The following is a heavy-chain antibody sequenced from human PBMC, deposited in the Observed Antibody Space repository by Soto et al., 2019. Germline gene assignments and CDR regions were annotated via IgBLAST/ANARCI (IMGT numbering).Heavy chain of an antibody. CDR2: ISSSSSTI. Sequence: EVQLVESGGGLVQPGGSLRLSCAVSGFTFSNYNMNWVRQAPGKGLEWVSYISSSSSTIYYADSAKGRFTISRDNAKNSLYLQMNSLRDEDTAVYYCAREVVTMIVVVFDAFDIWGQGTMVTVSS. J-gene: IGHJ3*02. V-gene: IGHV3-48*02. CDR3: AREVVTMIVVVFDAFDI. D-gene: IGHD3-22*01. CDR1: GFTFSNYN.